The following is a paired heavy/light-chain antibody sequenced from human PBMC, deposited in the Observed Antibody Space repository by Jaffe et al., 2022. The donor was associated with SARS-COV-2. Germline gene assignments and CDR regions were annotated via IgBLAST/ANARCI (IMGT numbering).Heavy chain of an antibody. Sequence: QVQLVQSGAEVKKPGASVKVSCKASGYTFTSYYMHWVRQAPGQGLEWMGIINPSGGSTSYAQKFQGRVTMTRDTSTSTVYMELSSLRSEDTAVYYCASLGRGGNSNGVSGEYYYYGMDVWGQGTTVTVSS. CDR1: GYTFTSYY. D-gene: IGHD2-21*02. CDR3: ASLGRGGNSNGVSGEYYYYGMDV. V-gene: IGHV1-46*01. CDR2: INPSGGST. J-gene: IGHJ6*02.
Light chain of an antibody. CDR2: QDS. CDR3: QAWDSSTLVV. V-gene: IGLV3-1*01. Sequence: SYELTQPPSVSVSPGQTASITCSGDKLGDKYACWYQQKPGQSPVLVIYQDSKRPSGIPERFSGSNSGNTATLTISGTQAMDEADYYCQAWDSSTLVVFGGGTKLTVL. J-gene: IGLJ2*01. CDR1: KLGDKY.